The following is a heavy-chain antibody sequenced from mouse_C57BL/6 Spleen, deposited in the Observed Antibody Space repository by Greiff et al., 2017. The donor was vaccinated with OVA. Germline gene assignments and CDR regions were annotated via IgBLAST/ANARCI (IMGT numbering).Heavy chain of an antibody. V-gene: IGHV1-80*01. J-gene: IGHJ2*01. CDR3: ARRDKAGYYFDY. Sequence: VKLVESGAELVKPGASVKISCKASGYAFSSYWMNWVKQRPGKGLEWIGQIYPGDGDTNYNGKFKGKATLTADKSSSTAYMQLSSLTSEDSAVYFCARRDKAGYYFDYWGQGTTLTVSS. D-gene: IGHD3-3*01. CDR2: IYPGDGDT. CDR1: GYAFSSYW.